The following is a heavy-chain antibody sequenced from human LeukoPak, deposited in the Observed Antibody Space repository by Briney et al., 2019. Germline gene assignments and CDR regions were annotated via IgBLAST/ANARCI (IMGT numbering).Heavy chain of an antibody. CDR1: GFTFSSYG. J-gene: IGHJ3*02. CDR2: IWYDGNSK. V-gene: IGHV3-33*01. CDR3: TRPAGDYARGGFDI. D-gene: IGHD4-17*01. Sequence: GGSLRLSCAAAGFTFSSYGMHWVRQAPGKGLEWVAVIWYDGNSKYYVDSVKGRFTISRDNSRSTLYLQMNSLRADDSAMYYCTRPAGDYARGGFDIWGQGTLVTVSS.